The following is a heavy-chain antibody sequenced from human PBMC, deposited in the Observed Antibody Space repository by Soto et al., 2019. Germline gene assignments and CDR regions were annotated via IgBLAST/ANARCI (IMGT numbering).Heavy chain of an antibody. J-gene: IGHJ4*02. V-gene: IGHV1-69*04. CDR2: IIPLLGIE. CDR3: ARGTTMVPTDL. CDR1: GGTFSSHA. Sequence: QVQLVQSGAEVKKPGSSVRVSCKGIGGTFSSHAISWVRQAPGQGLEWMGKIIPLLGIENYAQKFQGRVTLTADKTTTTAYMELSSLRSDDTAVYYCARGTTMVPTDLGGQGTLVTVSS. D-gene: IGHD5-18*01.